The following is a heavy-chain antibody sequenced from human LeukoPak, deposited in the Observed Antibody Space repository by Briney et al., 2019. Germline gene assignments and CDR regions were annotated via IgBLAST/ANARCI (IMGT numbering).Heavy chain of an antibody. CDR3: AKDSAYSSSYSDY. Sequence: PGRSLRLSCGASGFTFSSCGMHWVRQGPGKGLEWVAVIWNDGSNKYYADSVKGRFTISRDNSKNTLYLQMNSLSAEDTAVYYCAKDSAYSSSYSDYWGQGTLVTVTS. J-gene: IGHJ4*02. V-gene: IGHV3-33*06. CDR1: GFTFSSCG. D-gene: IGHD6-13*01. CDR2: IWNDGSNK.